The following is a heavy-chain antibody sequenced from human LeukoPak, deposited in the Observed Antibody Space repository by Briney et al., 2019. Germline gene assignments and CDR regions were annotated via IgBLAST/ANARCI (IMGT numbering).Heavy chain of an antibody. V-gene: IGHV4-4*07. D-gene: IGHD5-18*01. J-gene: IGHJ1*01. CDR3: TREASGYSYGYEEH. CDR1: GGSISNYY. CDR2: IYTSGST. Sequence: SETLSLTCTVSGGSISNYYWNWIRQPTGKGLEWIGRIYTSGSTDYNPSLKSRVTMSVDTSKNHLSLKLSSVTAADTAVYYCTREASGYSYGYEEHWGQGTLVTVSS.